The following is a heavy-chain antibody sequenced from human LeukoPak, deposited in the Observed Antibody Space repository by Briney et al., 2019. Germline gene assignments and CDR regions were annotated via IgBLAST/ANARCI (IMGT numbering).Heavy chain of an antibody. Sequence: GGSLRLSCAASRFTFSVYGMHWVRQAPGKGLEWVAFISYDGSNEYYADSVKGRFTISRDNSKYTLHLQMNSLRAEDTAVYYCARDVVGYCSSNSCKRTLPYFDYWGQGTLVTVSS. CDR1: RFTFSVYG. J-gene: IGHJ4*02. CDR3: ARDVVGYCSSNSCKRTLPYFDY. D-gene: IGHD2-2*03. CDR2: ISYDGSNE. V-gene: IGHV3-30*03.